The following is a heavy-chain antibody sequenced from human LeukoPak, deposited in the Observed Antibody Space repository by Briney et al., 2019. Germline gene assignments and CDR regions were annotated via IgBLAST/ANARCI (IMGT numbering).Heavy chain of an antibody. CDR3: ARSSASIDY. V-gene: IGHV1-46*01. CDR1: GYTFTSYY. J-gene: IGHJ4*02. CDR2: INPSGGST. Sequence: ASVKVSCKASGYTFTSYYMHWVRQAPGQGLEWMGIINPSGGSTSYAQKFQGKVTMTRDTSTGAVFMELSSLRSEDTAVHYCARSSASIDYWGQGTLVTVSS. D-gene: IGHD6-6*01.